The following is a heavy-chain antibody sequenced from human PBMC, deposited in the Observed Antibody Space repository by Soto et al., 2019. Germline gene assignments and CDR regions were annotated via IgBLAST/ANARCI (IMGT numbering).Heavy chain of an antibody. Sequence: QVQLVQSGPEVKKPGASVRVSCMTSGYAFTSYGVNWVRQVPGQGLEWMGWIAPHSGRTTYLPKFQGRVTITADRSTNTAYMELTSLSSDDTGIYFCARAATGSYHSAYWGQGTVVTVSA. CDR1: GYAFTSYG. J-gene: IGHJ4*02. CDR2: IAPHSGRT. V-gene: IGHV1-18*04. D-gene: IGHD3-10*01. CDR3: ARAATGSYHSAY.